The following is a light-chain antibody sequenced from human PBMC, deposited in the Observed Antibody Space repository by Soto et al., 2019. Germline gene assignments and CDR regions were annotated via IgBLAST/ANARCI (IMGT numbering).Light chain of an antibody. V-gene: IGKV3-15*01. CDR2: GAS. Sequence: IVLTQSPTTVCSAPGPASALCCRASQSISSHLAWYQQRPGQAPKLLIYGASYRHSGIPARFSGSGSGTEFTLTISSLQSEDFAIYYCQQYYNCPITFGQGTRLEIK. J-gene: IGKJ5*01. CDR3: QQYYNCPIT. CDR1: QSISSH.